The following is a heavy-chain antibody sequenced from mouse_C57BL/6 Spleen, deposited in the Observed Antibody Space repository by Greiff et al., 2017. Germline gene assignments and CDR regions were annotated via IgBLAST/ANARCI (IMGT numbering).Heavy chain of an antibody. CDR2: IDPEDGET. Sequence: VQLLQSGAELVKPGASVKLSCPASGFNIKDYYMNWVKQRTEQGLEWIGRIDPEDGETKYAPKFPGKATITADTSSNTAYLQLSSLTSEDTAVYYCARSGDYPFAYWGQGTLVTVSA. CDR1: GFNIKDYY. D-gene: IGHD2-4*01. J-gene: IGHJ3*01. CDR3: ARSGDYPFAY. V-gene: IGHV14-2*01.